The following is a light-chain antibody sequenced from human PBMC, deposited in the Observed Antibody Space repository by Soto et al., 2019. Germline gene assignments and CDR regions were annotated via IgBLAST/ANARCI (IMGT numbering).Light chain of an antibody. V-gene: IGLV1-47*01. J-gene: IGLJ1*01. CDR3: AEWDNCFRGTV. CDR2: RNN. CDR1: SSDIGSNY. Sequence: QSVLTQPPSASGTPGQRVTIFCSGSSSDIGSNYVYWYQQLPGTAPKLLIYRNNQRPSGVPDRFSGSKSGTSASLAIGGLRSVVFFNYYCAEWDNCFRGTVFESATLVTVL.